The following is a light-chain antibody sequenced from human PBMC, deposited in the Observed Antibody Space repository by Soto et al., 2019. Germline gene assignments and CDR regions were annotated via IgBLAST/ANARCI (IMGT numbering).Light chain of an antibody. Sequence: QSVLTQPPSASGTPGQRVIITCSGGTSNVERNYVYWYQHLPGTAPKLLIYRDHQRPSGVPDRFSASKSGISASLAISGLRSEDEADDYCAVWDDKLNGLFGGGTQLTVL. CDR3: AVWDDKLNGL. CDR1: TSNVERNY. CDR2: RDH. J-gene: IGLJ3*02. V-gene: IGLV1-47*01.